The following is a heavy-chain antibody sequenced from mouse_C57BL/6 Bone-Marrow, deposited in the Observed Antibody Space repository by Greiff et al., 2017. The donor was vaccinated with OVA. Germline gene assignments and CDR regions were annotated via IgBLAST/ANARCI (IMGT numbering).Heavy chain of an antibody. CDR3: ARYPYYYCSTLYAMDY. D-gene: IGHD1-1*01. CDR1: GYTFTSYG. CDR2: IYPRSGNT. Sequence: QVQLRQSGAELARPGASVKLSCKASGYTFTSYGISWVKQRTGQGLEWIGEIYPRSGNTYYNEKFKGKATLTADKSSSTAYMELRSLTSEDSAVYFCARYPYYYCSTLYAMDYWGQGTSVTVSS. J-gene: IGHJ4*01. V-gene: IGHV1-81*01.